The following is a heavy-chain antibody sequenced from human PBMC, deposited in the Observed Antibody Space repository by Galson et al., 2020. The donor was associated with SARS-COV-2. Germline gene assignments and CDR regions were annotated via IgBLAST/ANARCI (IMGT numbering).Heavy chain of an antibody. J-gene: IGHJ6*02. V-gene: IGHV3-7*01. CDR3: ARDASGSYLYYYYGMDV. CDR1: GFTFSSTW. Sequence: GSLRLSCAASGFTFSSTWMSWVRQAPGKGLDWVANIKQDGSEKYYVDSVKGRFTISRDNAKNSLYLQMNSLRAEDTAVYYCARDASGSYLYYYYGMDVWGQGTTVTVSS. D-gene: IGHD1-26*01. CDR2: IKQDGSEK.